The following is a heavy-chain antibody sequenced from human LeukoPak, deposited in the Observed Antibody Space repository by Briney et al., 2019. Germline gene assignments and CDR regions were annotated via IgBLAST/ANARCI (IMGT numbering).Heavy chain of an antibody. CDR3: ARDNPYDFWSCYPNWFDP. V-gene: IGHV4-61*02. CDR1: GGSISSGSYY. J-gene: IGHJ5*02. CDR2: IYTSGST. D-gene: IGHD3-3*01. Sequence: PPETLSLTCTVSGGSISSGSYYWSWIRQPAGKGLEWIGRIYTSGSTNYNPSLKSRVTISVDTSKNQFSLKLSSVTAADTAVYYCARDNPYDFWSCYPNWFDPWGQGTLVTVSS.